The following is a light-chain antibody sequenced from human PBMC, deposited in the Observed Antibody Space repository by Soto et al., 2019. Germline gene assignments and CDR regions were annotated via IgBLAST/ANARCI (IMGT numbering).Light chain of an antibody. Sequence: QSALTQPASVSGSPGQSITISCTGTSSDVGRYSYVSWYQQHPGKVPKLMIYEVSSRPSGVSNRFSGSKSGNTASLTISGLQPEDEADYYCSSYTSRSTLVFGTGTKLTVL. J-gene: IGLJ1*01. CDR2: EVS. CDR1: SSDVGRYSY. CDR3: SSYTSRSTLV. V-gene: IGLV2-14*01.